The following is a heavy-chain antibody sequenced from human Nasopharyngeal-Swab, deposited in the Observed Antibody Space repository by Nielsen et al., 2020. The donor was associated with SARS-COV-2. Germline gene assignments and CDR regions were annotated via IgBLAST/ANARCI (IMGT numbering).Heavy chain of an antibody. CDR3: ARALLDYGDSGAEER. CDR1: GGSFSGYY. CDR2: IYYSGTT. V-gene: IGHV4-34*11. J-gene: IGHJ4*02. D-gene: IGHD4-17*01. Sequence: GSLRLSCAVYGGSFSGYYWGWIRQPPGKGLEWIGNIYYSGTTSYNPSLKSRVTISVDTSKNQFSLNLNSVTAADTAVYYCARALLDYGDSGAEERWGQGALVTVSS.